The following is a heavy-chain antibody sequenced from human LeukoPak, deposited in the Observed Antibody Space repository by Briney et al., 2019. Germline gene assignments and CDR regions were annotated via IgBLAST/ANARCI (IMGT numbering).Heavy chain of an antibody. CDR2: INHSGST. CDR3: ARGLDIVAKPNWFAP. CDR1: GGSFSGYY. V-gene: IGHV4-34*01. D-gene: IGHD5-12*01. Sequence: SETLSLTCAVYGGSFSGYYWSWIRQPPGKGLEWIGEINHSGSTNYNPSLKSRVTISVDTSKNQFSLKRSSVTAADTAVYYCARGLDIVAKPNWFAPWGQGTLVTVSS. J-gene: IGHJ5*02.